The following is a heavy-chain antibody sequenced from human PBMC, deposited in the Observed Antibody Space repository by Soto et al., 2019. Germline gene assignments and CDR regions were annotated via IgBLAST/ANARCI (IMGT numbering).Heavy chain of an antibody. Sequence: EVQLWESGGGLVQPGGSLRLSCAASGFTFSNFAMKWVRQAPGKGLEWVSVIGSGGDGIHYADSVKGRFTISRDDSKNTVILQMNSLRADDTAVYYCATYGQHLMDTWGQGTLVTVSS. V-gene: IGHV3-23*01. CDR3: ATYGQHLMDT. D-gene: IGHD4-17*01. CDR1: GFTFSNFA. J-gene: IGHJ5*02. CDR2: IGSGGDGI.